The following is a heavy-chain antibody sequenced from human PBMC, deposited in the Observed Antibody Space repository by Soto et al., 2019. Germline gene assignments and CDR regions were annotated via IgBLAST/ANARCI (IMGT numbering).Heavy chain of an antibody. CDR3: AKDRKVYCSGGSYYPDAFDI. J-gene: IGHJ3*02. V-gene: IGHV3-30*18. Sequence: QVQLVESGGGVVQPGRSLRLSCAASGFTFSSYGMHWVRQAPGKGLEWVSVISYDGSNKYYADSVKGRITISTDNTKNTLYLQMNSVRAEDTAVYYCAKDRKVYCSGGSYYPDAFDIRGQGTMVTVSS. CDR1: GFTFSSYG. CDR2: ISYDGSNK. D-gene: IGHD2-15*01.